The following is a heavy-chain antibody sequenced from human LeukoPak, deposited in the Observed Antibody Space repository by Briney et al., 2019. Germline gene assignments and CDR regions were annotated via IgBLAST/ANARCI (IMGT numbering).Heavy chain of an antibody. V-gene: IGHV4-59*08. Sequence: PSETLSLTCTVSGGSIRNYYWSWIRQPPGKGLEWIGYIYYSGSTNYNPSLKSRVTISMDTSKNQFSLKLSSVTAADTAAYYCARGFCSGGTCGFDYWGQGTLVTVSS. CDR3: ARGFCSGGTCGFDY. D-gene: IGHD2-15*01. J-gene: IGHJ4*02. CDR1: GGSIRNYY. CDR2: IYYSGST.